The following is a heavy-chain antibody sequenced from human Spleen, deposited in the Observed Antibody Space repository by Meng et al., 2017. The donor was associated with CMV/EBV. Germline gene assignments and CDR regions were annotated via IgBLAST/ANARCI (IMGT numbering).Heavy chain of an antibody. D-gene: IGHD3-3*01. V-gene: IGHV3-30*02. Sequence: GGSLRLSCAASGFTFSRYWMSWVRQAPGKGLEWVASIRYDGSNTDDTDSVEGRFTISRDNSKNTLYMQMNSLRAEDTAVYYCAKDRDFWSAYVSDYWGQGTLVTVSS. J-gene: IGHJ4*02. CDR2: IRYDGSNT. CDR3: AKDRDFWSAYVSDY. CDR1: GFTFSRYW.